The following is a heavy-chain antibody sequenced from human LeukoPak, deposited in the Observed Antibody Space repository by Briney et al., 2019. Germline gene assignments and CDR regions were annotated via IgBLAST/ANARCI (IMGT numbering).Heavy chain of an antibody. V-gene: IGHV4-61*02. CDR1: GGSISSGSDY. CDR2: IYTSGST. Sequence: SQTLSLTCNDSGGSISSGSDYWSWIRQPAGKGLEWIGRIYTSGSTNYNPSLKSRVTISVDTSKNQFSLKLTSVTAADTAVYYCARESLGPPYYFDYWGQGTLVTVSS. D-gene: IGHD1-26*01. J-gene: IGHJ4*02. CDR3: ARESLGPPYYFDY.